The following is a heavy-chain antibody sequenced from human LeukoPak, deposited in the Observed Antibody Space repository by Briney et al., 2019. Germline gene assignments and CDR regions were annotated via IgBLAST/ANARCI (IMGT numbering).Heavy chain of an antibody. J-gene: IGHJ4*02. D-gene: IGHD6-13*01. V-gene: IGHV4-34*01. Sequence: SETLSLTCAVYGGFFSGYYWSWLRQPPGKGLEGIGEINRSRRTNYNPFLKSRVTISVDTSKHQYSLELSSVTAADTAVYYCARHLLLRQPDYWGQGTLVTVCS. CDR2: INRSRRT. CDR3: ARHLLLRQPDY. CDR1: GGFFSGYY.